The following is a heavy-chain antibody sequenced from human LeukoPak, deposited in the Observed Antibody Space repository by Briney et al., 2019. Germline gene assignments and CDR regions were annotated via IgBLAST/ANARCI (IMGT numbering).Heavy chain of an antibody. CDR2: IRYDGSNK. CDR1: GFTFSSYG. Sequence: GGSLRLSCAASGFTFSSYGMHWVRQAPGKGLEWVAFIRYDGSNKYYADSVKGRFTISRDNSKNTLYLQMNSLRAEDTAVYYCAKYYDFWSGPTGGYYFDYWGQGTLVTVSS. V-gene: IGHV3-30*02. D-gene: IGHD3-3*01. J-gene: IGHJ4*02. CDR3: AKYYDFWSGPTGGYYFDY.